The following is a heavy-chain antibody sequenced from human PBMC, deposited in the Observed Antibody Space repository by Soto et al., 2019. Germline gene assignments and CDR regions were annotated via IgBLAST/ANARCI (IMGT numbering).Heavy chain of an antibody. CDR1: GGTFSSYA. CDR2: IIPIFGTA. D-gene: IGHD5-12*01. Sequence: GASVKVSCKASGGTFSSYAISWVRQAPGQGLEWMGGIIPIFGTANYAQKFQGRVTITADKSTSTAYMELSSLRSEDTAVYYCARFLSGYDLFDYWGQGTLVTVSS. CDR3: ARFLSGYDLFDY. V-gene: IGHV1-69*06. J-gene: IGHJ4*02.